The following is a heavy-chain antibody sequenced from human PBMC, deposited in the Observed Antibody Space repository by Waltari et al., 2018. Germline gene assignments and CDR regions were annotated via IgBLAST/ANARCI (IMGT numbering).Heavy chain of an antibody. Sequence: QVQLQQWGAGLLKPSETLSLTCAVYGGSFSGYYWSWIRQPPGKGLEWIGEINHSGRTNYNPSLKSRVTISVDTSKNQFSLKLSSVTAADTAVYYCARFERNPAAMQYNWFDPWGQGTLVTVSS. CDR2: INHSGRT. D-gene: IGHD2-2*01. V-gene: IGHV4-34*01. CDR3: ARFERNPAAMQYNWFDP. J-gene: IGHJ5*02. CDR1: GGSFSGYY.